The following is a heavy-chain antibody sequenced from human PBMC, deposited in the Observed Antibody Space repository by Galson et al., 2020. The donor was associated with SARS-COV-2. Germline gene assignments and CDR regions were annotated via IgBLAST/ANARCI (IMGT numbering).Heavy chain of an antibody. CDR2: IYYSGST. V-gene: IGHV4-59*01. J-gene: IGHJ4*02. D-gene: IGHD3-3*01. CDR1: GGSISSYS. Sequence: SATLSLTCTVSGGSISSYSWSWPRQPPGKGMEWIGYIYYSGSTNYNPSLKSRVTISVDTSKNQFSLKLSSVTAADTAVYYCARGGFWSGFSPFDYWGQGTLVTVSS. CDR3: ARGGFWSGFSPFDY.